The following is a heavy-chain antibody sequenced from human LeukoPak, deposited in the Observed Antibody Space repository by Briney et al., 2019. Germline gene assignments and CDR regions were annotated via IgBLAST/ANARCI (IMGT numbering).Heavy chain of an antibody. CDR3: ARDVTTVGPLGS. J-gene: IGHJ4*02. CDR2: VIPILGKP. D-gene: IGHD4-23*01. Sequence: SVKVSCKASGDTFRNYAISWVRQAPGQGLEWMGRVIPILGKPTYAQRFQGRVTITADKPTTTVYMELSSLRSEDTAVYYCARDVTTVGPLGSWGQGTLVTVSS. CDR1: GDTFRNYA. V-gene: IGHV1-69*04.